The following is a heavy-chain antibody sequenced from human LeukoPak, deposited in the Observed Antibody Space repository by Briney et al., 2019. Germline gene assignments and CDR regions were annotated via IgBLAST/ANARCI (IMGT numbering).Heavy chain of an antibody. J-gene: IGHJ3*02. D-gene: IGHD3-16*02. CDR3: ARDVIGSHAFDI. Sequence: SETLSLTCAVYGGSFSGYYWSWIRQPPGKGLEWIGSIYYSGSTYYNPSLKSRVTISVDTSKNQFSLKLSSVTAADTAVYYCARDVIGSHAFDIWGQGTMVTVSS. CDR1: GGSFSGYY. V-gene: IGHV4-34*01. CDR2: IYYSGST.